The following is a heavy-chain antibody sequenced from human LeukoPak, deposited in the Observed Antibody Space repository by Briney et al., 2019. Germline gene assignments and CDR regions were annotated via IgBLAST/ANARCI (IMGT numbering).Heavy chain of an antibody. CDR1: GFTFSSYG. J-gene: IGHJ4*02. CDR3: AKDILLWFGEYAPNFDY. D-gene: IGHD3-10*01. Sequence: PGGSLRLSCAASGFTFSSYGMHWVRQAPGKGLEWVAFIRYDGSNKYYADSVKGRFTISRDNSKNTLYLQMNSLRAEDTAVYYCAKDILLWFGEYAPNFDYWGQGTLVTVFS. V-gene: IGHV3-30*02. CDR2: IRYDGSNK.